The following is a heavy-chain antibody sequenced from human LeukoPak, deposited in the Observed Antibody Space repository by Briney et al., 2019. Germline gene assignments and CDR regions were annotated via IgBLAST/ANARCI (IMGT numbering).Heavy chain of an antibody. V-gene: IGHV4-59*01. J-gene: IGHJ5*02. CDR1: GGSISSYY. CDR2: IYYSGST. CDR3: ARDSPYCSGGSCFENWFDP. D-gene: IGHD2-15*01. Sequence: PSETLSLTCTVSGGSISSYYWSWIRQPPGKGLEWIGYIYYSGSTNYNPSLKSRVTISVDTSKNQFSLKLSSVTAAATAVYYCARDSPYCSGGSCFENWFDPWGQGTLVTVSS.